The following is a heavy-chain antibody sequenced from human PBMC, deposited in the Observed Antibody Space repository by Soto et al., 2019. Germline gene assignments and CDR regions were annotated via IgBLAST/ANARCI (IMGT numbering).Heavy chain of an antibody. CDR3: AKDPDEYSSSVFDY. Sequence: PGGSLRLSCAASGFTFSSYSMNWVRQAPGKGLEWVSYISSSSSTTYYADSVKGRFTISRDNSKNTLYLQMNSLRAEDTAVYYCAKDPDEYSSSVFDYWGQGTLVTVSS. CDR1: GFTFSSYS. CDR2: ISSSSSTT. V-gene: IGHV3-48*01. J-gene: IGHJ4*02. D-gene: IGHD6-6*01.